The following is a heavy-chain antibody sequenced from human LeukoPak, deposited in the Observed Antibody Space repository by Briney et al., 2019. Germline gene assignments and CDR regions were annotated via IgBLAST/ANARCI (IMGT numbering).Heavy chain of an antibody. Sequence: GGSLRLSCAASGFTFSTYAMSWVRQAPGKGLEWVSATSGTGGSTYYADSVKGRFTISRDNSKNTLYLQMNSLRAEDTAVYYCAKDRVTVLTRGSFDYWGQGTLVTVSP. J-gene: IGHJ4*02. D-gene: IGHD4-23*01. CDR2: TSGTGGST. CDR1: GFTFSTYA. CDR3: AKDRVTVLTRGSFDY. V-gene: IGHV3-23*01.